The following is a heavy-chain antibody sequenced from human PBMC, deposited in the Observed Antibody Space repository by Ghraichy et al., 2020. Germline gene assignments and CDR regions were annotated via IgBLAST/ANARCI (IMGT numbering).Heavy chain of an antibody. CDR2: ISGSGGIT. CDR1: GFTFGSYA. D-gene: IGHD1-26*01. J-gene: IGHJ4*02. Sequence: GGSLRLSCAASGFTFGSYAMSWVRQAPGKGLEWVSVISGSGGITYYADSVRGRFTISRDNSKNTLSLQMNSLRAEDTALYYCAMGVGVTMAGDYWGQGTLVTVSS. V-gene: IGHV3-23*01. CDR3: AMGVGVTMAGDY.